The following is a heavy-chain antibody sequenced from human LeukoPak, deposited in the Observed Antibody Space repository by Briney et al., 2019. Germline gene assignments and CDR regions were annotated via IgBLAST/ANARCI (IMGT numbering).Heavy chain of an antibody. CDR3: ARDGGYYGDPGGDY. Sequence: GGSLRLSCAASGFTVSSNYMSWVRQAPGKGLEWVSVIYSGGSTYYADSVKGRFTISRDNSKNTLYLQMNSLRAEDTAVYYCARDGGYYGDPGGDYWGQGTLVTVSS. V-gene: IGHV3-53*01. CDR1: GFTVSSNY. CDR2: IYSGGST. D-gene: IGHD4-17*01. J-gene: IGHJ4*02.